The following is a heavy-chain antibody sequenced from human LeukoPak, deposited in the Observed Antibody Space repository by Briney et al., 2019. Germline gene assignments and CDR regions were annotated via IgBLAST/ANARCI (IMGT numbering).Heavy chain of an antibody. V-gene: IGHV3-30*04. CDR3: ATDYGDYEPIDY. CDR1: GVSLSNYA. Sequence: PPGGSLILSCTASGVSLSNYAMHWVRRPPGRGLEWVAVISFDGTNKYYGDSVEGRFSVSRDNSKNTLYLQMNSLRPDDTAMYYCATDYGDYEPIDYWGQGTLVTVSS. CDR2: ISFDGTNK. J-gene: IGHJ4*02. D-gene: IGHD4-17*01.